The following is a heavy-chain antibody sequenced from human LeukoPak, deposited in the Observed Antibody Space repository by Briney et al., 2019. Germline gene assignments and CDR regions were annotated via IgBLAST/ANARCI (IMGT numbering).Heavy chain of an antibody. CDR2: ISSSSSYI. V-gene: IGHV3-21*01. CDR3: AREEAVFDSVDY. D-gene: IGHD3-9*01. CDR1: GFTFSSYS. Sequence: GGSLRLSCAASGFTFSSYSMNWVRQAPGKGLEWVSSISSSSSYIYYADSVKGRFTISRDNAKNSLYLQMNSLRAEDTAVYYCAREEAVFDSVDYWGQGTLVTVSS. J-gene: IGHJ4*02.